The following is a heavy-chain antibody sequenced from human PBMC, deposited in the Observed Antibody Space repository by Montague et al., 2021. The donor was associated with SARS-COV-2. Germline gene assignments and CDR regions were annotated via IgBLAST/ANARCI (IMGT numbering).Heavy chain of an antibody. D-gene: IGHD3-3*01. CDR2: ISGSGGST. CDR3: ANTPLFYDFWSGYTQDYFDY. CDR1: GFTFSSYA. J-gene: IGHJ4*02. V-gene: IGHV3-23*01. Sequence: SLRLSCAASGFTFSSYAMSWVRQAPGKGLEWDSAISGSGGSTYYADSVKGRFTISRDNSKNTLYLQMKSLRAEDTAVYYCANTPLFYDFWSGYTQDYFDYWGQGTLVTVSS.